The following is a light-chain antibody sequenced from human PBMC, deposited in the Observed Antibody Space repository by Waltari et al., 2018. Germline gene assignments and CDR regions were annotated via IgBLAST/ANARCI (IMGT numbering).Light chain of an antibody. CDR3: SSYTTRSILL. J-gene: IGLJ2*01. V-gene: IGLV2-14*03. CDR2: DVA. Sequence: QSALTQPVSVSGSPGPSITIPCTGTSSDVGGYNYVAWYQQHPTKAPKVIIYDVANRPFGVSNRFSGSKSGSTASLTISGLQTEDEAYYYCSSYTTRSILLFGGGTKVTVL. CDR1: SSDVGGYNY.